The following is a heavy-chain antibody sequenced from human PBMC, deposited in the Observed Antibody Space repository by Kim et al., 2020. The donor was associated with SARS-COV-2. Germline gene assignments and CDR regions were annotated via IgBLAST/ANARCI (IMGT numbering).Heavy chain of an antibody. V-gene: IGHV3-23*01. J-gene: IGHJ4*02. CDR1: GFTFSSSA. CDR2: ISGSGGST. CDR3: AKGGYVTQIDY. Sequence: GGSLRLSCAASGFTFSSSAMSWVRQAPGKGLEWVSTISGSGGSTYYADSVKGRFTISRDNSKNTLYLQMNSLRAEDTAVYYCAKGGYVTQIDYWGQGTLGTVSS. D-gene: IGHD5-12*01.